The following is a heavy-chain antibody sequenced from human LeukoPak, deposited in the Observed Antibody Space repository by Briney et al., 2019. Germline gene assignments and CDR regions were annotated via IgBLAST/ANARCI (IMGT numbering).Heavy chain of an antibody. D-gene: IGHD6-6*01. J-gene: IGHJ6*03. Sequence: SETLSLTSTGSGGSISSYYWSWIRKPPGQGLEWSGYIYTSGSTNYNPSLKSRVTISVDTSKNQFSLKLSSVTAADTAVYYCARRGSSSSLYYYYYMDVWGKGTTVTVSS. V-gene: IGHV4-4*09. CDR3: ARRGSSSSLYYYYYMDV. CDR2: IYTSGST. CDR1: GGSISSYY.